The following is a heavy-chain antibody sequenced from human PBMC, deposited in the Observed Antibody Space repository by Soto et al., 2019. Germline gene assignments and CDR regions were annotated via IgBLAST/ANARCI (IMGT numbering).Heavy chain of an antibody. CDR3: AKDRGLTTVTFDAFQA. V-gene: IGHV3-74*01. Sequence: EAQVVESGGGVVQPGGSLRLSCAGSGFTFSGYWMHWVRQSPGKGLVWVSRINSDGTTTAYADSVKGRFTISRDNSKNTLYLQMSSLRAGDTAIYYCAKDRGLTTVTFDAFQAWGQGTLVAVSS. J-gene: IGHJ1*01. D-gene: IGHD4-17*01. CDR2: INSDGTTT. CDR1: GFTFSGYW.